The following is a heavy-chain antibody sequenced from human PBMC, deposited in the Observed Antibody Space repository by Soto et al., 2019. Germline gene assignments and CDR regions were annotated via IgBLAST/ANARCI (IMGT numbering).Heavy chain of an antibody. CDR2: INQDGREK. CDR1: GFIFRDYW. J-gene: IGHJ4*02. Sequence: EVQLVESGGGLVQPGGSLSLSCAASGFIFRDYWMTWVRQVPGKGLEWVANINQDGREKCYMDSVKGRFTISRDNAKNSLDLQMNSLRADDTAVYYCARDPWDYWGQGTLVTVSS. CDR3: ARDPWDY. V-gene: IGHV3-7*01.